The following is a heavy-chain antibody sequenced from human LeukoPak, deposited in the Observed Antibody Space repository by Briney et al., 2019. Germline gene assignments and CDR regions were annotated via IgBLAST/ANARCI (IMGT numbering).Heavy chain of an antibody. V-gene: IGHV3-74*01. CDR1: GFTFSSYW. CDR3: AKDPGPHTAFNWFDT. CDR2: INVDGSIT. J-gene: IGHJ5*02. Sequence: GGSLRLSCAASGFTFSSYWMHWVRQAPGKGLVWVSRINVDGSITDYADSVRGRFTISRDNAKNTLYLQMDSLRVDDAAVYYCAKDPGPHTAFNWFDTWGQGTPVTVSS.